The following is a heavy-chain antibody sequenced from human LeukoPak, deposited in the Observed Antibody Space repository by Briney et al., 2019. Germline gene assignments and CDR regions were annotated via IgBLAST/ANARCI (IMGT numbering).Heavy chain of an antibody. CDR3: ARGYQLLYYYYMDV. V-gene: IGHV1-2*02. CDR1: GYTFTTYY. D-gene: IGHD2-2*01. CDR2: INPNSGGT. J-gene: IGHJ6*03. Sequence: ASVKVSCKASGYTFTTYYMHWVRQAPGQGLEWMGWINPNSGGTNYAQKFQGRVTMTRDTSISTAYMELSRLRSDDTAVYYCARGYQLLYYYYMDVWGKGTTVTVSS.